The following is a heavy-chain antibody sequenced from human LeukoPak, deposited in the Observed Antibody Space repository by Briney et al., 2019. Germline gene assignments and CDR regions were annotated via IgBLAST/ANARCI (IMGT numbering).Heavy chain of an antibody. CDR1: GFRFSDFA. D-gene: IGHD3-10*01. Sequence: PGGSLRLSCAASGFRFSDFAMHWVRQAPGKGLEWLALIWYDGHSTYYTDSVKGRFTISRDDANDTLYLQMTSLSADGTAVYFCARGYGSGSYLDKWGQGTLVTVSS. CDR3: ARGYGSGSYLDK. V-gene: IGHV3-33*01. CDR2: IWYDGHST. J-gene: IGHJ1*01.